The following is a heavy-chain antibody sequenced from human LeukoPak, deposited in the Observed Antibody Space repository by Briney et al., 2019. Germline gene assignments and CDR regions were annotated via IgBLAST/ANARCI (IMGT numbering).Heavy chain of an antibody. V-gene: IGHV3-23*01. CDR3: AKEGAEYNLNA. D-gene: IGHD1-1*01. CDR1: GFTFSHYA. J-gene: IGHJ5*02. CDR2: ISGSGGST. Sequence: GGSLRLSCAASGFTFSHYAMNWVRQAPGKGLEWVSGISGSGGSTFYADSVKGRFTISRDNSKNTLYLQMTSLRADDTAVFYCAKEGAEYNLNAWGQGTLVTVSS.